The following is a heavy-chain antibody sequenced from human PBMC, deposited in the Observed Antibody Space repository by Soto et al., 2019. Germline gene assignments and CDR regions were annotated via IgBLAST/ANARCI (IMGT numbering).Heavy chain of an antibody. CDR2: IYYSGST. CDR1: GGSISSGDYY. CDR3: ARARYDSSGYYPDFYYYYGMDV. J-gene: IGHJ6*02. V-gene: IGHV4-30-4*01. D-gene: IGHD3-22*01. Sequence: SETLSLTCTVSGGSISSGDYYWSWIRQPPWKGLEWIGYIYYSGSTYYNPSLKSRVTISVDTSKNQFSLKLSSVTAADTAVYYCARARYDSSGYYPDFYYYYGMDVWGQGTTVTVSS.